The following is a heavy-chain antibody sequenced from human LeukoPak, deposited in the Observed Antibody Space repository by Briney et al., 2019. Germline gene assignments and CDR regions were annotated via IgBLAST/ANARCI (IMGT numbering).Heavy chain of an antibody. D-gene: IGHD2-15*01. CDR2: ISTDGYTT. Sequence: GGSLRLSCAASGLAFSAYKIHWVRQAPRKGLVWVSRISTDGYTTDYADFVQGRFTASRDNTKNTWSLEMNSLRAEDTAVYYCVVGGSPGYWGQGTLVTVSS. V-gene: IGHV3-74*01. CDR1: GLAFSAYK. J-gene: IGHJ4*02. CDR3: VVGGSPGY.